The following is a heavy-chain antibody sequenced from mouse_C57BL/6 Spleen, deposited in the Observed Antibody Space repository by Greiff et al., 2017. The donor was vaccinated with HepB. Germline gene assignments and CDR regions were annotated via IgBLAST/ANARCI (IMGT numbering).Heavy chain of an antibody. J-gene: IGHJ1*03. V-gene: IGHV1-54*01. Sequence: QVHLKQSGAELVRPGTSVKVSCKASGYAFTNYLIEWVKQRPGQGLEWIGVINPGSGGTNYNEKFKGKATLTADKSSSTAYMQLSSLTSEDSAVYFCARSGDGYFNWYFDVWGTGTTVTVSS. D-gene: IGHD2-3*01. CDR1: GYAFTNYL. CDR3: ARSGDGYFNWYFDV. CDR2: INPGSGGT.